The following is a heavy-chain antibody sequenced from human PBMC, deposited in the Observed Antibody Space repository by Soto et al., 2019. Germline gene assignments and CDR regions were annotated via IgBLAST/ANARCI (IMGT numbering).Heavy chain of an antibody. CDR1: GFSFSTSG. Sequence: PGGSLRLSCVASGFSFSTSGMHWVRQAPGKGLEWVAVVSYDRSSKFYADSVKGRFTISSDDSKNTLYLQMDSLRVEDSAVYYCVKISIGAADAFDIWGQGTMVTVSS. J-gene: IGHJ3*02. D-gene: IGHD3-10*01. CDR2: VSYDRSSK. CDR3: VKISIGAADAFDI. V-gene: IGHV3-30*18.